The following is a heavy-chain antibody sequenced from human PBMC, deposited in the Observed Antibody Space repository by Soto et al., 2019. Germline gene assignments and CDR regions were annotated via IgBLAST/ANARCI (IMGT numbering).Heavy chain of an antibody. D-gene: IGHD7-27*01. CDR1: GGSVSSADWN. Sequence: SETLSLTCTVSGGSVSSADWNWSWIRQTPGKGLEWIGHIYEGGRTYSNPSLMSRATISLDTSKNLFSLNLKSVTAADTAVYYCTRGPSGDKVDFWGQGLLVPVSS. CDR2: IYEGGRT. J-gene: IGHJ4*02. CDR3: TRGPSGDKVDF. V-gene: IGHV4-30-4*08.